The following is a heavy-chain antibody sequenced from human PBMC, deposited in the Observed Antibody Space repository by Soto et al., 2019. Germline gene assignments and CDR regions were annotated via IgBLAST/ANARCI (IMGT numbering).Heavy chain of an antibody. CDR3: SRFSRPLGKAASRPPPAEYFQH. V-gene: IGHV5-51*01. J-gene: IGHJ1*01. CDR1: GYSFTSYW. CDR2: IYPGDSDT. D-gene: IGHD6-13*01. Sequence: GESLKISCKGSGYSFTSYWIGWVRQMPGKGLEWMGIIYPGDSDTRYSPSFQGQVTISADKSISTAYLQWSSLKASDTAMYYCSRFSRPLGKAASRPPPAEYFQHWGQGTLVTVSS.